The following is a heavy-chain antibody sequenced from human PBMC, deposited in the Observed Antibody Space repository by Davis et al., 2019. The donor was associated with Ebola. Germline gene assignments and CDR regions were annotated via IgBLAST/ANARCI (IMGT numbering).Heavy chain of an antibody. CDR1: GFTFSSYG. V-gene: IGHV3-72*01. CDR3: ARGSVGTAFRAFDI. J-gene: IGHJ3*02. CDR2: IRNKDNSYTT. Sequence: GESLKISCAASGFTFSSYGMHWVRQAPGQGLEWVARIRNKDNSYTTEYAASVKGRFSISRDDSENSHYLQMNSLKTEDSAVYYCARGSVGTAFRAFDIWGQGTMVTVSS. D-gene: IGHD5-18*01.